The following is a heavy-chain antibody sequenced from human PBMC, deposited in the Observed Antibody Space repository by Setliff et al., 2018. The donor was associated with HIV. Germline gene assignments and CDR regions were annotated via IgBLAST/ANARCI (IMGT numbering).Heavy chain of an antibody. V-gene: IGHV1-69*05. D-gene: IGHD5-12*01. CDR1: GDTFNNYG. CDR2: IIPIFKSA. CDR3: ARTSGDAYNYEGAVDV. J-gene: IGHJ3*01. Sequence: EASVKVSCKVSGDTFNNYGLNWVRQAPGQGLEWMGGIIPIFKSADYAQKFQGRVTITTDESTSTAYMDLSSLKSEDTAIYYCARTSGDAYNYEGAVDVWGQGTLVTV.